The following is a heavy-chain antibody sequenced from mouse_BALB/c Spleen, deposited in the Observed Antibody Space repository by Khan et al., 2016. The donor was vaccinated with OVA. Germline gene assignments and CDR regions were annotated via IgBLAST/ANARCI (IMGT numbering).Heavy chain of an antibody. CDR2: INTYTGEP. CDR1: GYTFTNYG. CDR3: ARPPNFSYSLDH. Sequence: QIQLVQSGPELKKPGETVKISCKASGYTFTNYGMNWVKQSPGKALKWMGWINTYTGEPTYADDFKGRFAFSMETSASTAYLQINNLKNEDTATXFLARPPNFSYSLDHWGQGTSVTVSS. V-gene: IGHV9-3-1*01. J-gene: IGHJ4*01. D-gene: IGHD2-12*01.